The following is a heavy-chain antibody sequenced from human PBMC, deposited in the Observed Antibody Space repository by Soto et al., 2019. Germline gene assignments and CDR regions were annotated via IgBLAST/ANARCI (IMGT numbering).Heavy chain of an antibody. D-gene: IGHD6-6*01. CDR1: GFTFSSYG. V-gene: IGHV3-30*18. CDR2: ISYDGSNK. J-gene: IGHJ6*02. Sequence: GGSLRLSCAASGFTFSSYGMHWVRQAPGKGLEWVAVISYDGSNKYYADSVKGRFTISRDNSKNTLYLQMNSLRAEDTAVYYCAKDLFPIAAPFYYYYYGMDVWGQGTTVTVSS. CDR3: AKDLFPIAAPFYYYYYGMDV.